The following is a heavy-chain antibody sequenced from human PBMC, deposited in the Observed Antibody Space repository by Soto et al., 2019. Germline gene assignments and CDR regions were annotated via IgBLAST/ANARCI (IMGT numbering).Heavy chain of an antibody. CDR2: ISGYNGNT. V-gene: IGHV1-18*04. Sequence: QVQLVQSGAEVKKPGASVKVSCKASGYTFTSYGVSWVRQAPGQGLEWMGWISGYNGNTNYAQKLQGRVTMTTDTSTITAYMELRRLRSDDTAVYYCARAGKYYYGSGSPYYSGMDAWGQGITVTVSS. J-gene: IGHJ6*02. CDR3: ARAGKYYYGSGSPYYSGMDA. D-gene: IGHD3-10*01. CDR1: GYTFTSYG.